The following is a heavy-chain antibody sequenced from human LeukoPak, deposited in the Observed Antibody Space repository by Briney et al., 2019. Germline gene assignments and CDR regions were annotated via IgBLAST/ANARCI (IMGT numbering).Heavy chain of an antibody. D-gene: IGHD3-3*01. CDR2: IYYTGST. J-gene: IGHJ4*02. CDR1: GGSISSYY. V-gene: IGHV4-59*01. CDR3: ARGMTVFGVVIPDY. Sequence: PSETLSLTCTVSGGSISSYYWTWIRQPPGMGLEWIGYIYYTGSTNYNPSLMSRITMSVDTSENQFSLKLTSVTAAGTAVYYCARGMTVFGVVIPDYWGQGTLVTVSS.